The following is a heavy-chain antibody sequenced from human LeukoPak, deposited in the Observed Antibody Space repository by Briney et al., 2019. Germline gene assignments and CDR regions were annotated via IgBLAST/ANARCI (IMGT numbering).Heavy chain of an antibody. CDR1: GFTFNRCW. CDR2: INPDGRDT. CDR3: AKGGKWDVTPFDY. V-gene: IGHV3-7*03. J-gene: IGHJ4*02. D-gene: IGHD1-26*01. Sequence: GGSLRLSCVVSGFTFNRCWMNWVRQAPGKGLEWVAHINPDGRDTYYVDSVKGRFTISRDNAKNSLYLQMNSLRAEDTAVYYCAKGGKWDVTPFDYWGQGTLVTVSS.